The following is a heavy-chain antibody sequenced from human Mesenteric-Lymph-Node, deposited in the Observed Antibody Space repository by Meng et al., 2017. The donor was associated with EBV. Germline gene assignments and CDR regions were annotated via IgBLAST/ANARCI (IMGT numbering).Heavy chain of an antibody. V-gene: IGHV4-34*01. CDR2: INDSGST. Sequence: VRVPQWGAGLLKPSASLSPTCPVYGGSFSPYYWSWVRQPPGKGLEWIGEINDSGSTNHNPSLKSRVTISLDTSNKHFSLKLSSVTAADAAVYYCARSYSNFQFFDSWGQGTLVTVSS. CDR1: GGSFSPYY. J-gene: IGHJ4*02. CDR3: ARSYSNFQFFDS. D-gene: IGHD4-11*01.